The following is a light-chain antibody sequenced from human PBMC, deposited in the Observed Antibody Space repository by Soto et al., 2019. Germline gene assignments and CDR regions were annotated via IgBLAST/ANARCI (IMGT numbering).Light chain of an antibody. V-gene: IGKV1-39*01. Sequence: DIPMTQSPSSLSASVGDRVTITCRASQSISSYLNWYQQKPGKAPKLLIYAASSLQSGVPSRFSGSGSGTDFTLTISSLQPEDFATYYCQQSYRPLTFGGGTKVEIK. CDR3: QQSYRPLT. CDR1: QSISSY. CDR2: AAS. J-gene: IGKJ4*01.